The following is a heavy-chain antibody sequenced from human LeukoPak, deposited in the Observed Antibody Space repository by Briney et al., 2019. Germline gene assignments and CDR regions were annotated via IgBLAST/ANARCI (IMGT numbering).Heavy chain of an antibody. D-gene: IGHD3/OR15-3a*01. CDR1: GVSISSSNSY. Sequence: SETLSLTCTVTGVSISSSNSYWGWIRQPPGKGLEWIGSIYYSGNTYYNASLKSQVSISIDTSKNQFSLKLTSVTAADTAVYYCARQTGSGLFILPGGQGTLVTVSS. J-gene: IGHJ4*02. CDR2: IYYSGNT. CDR3: ARQTGSGLFILP. V-gene: IGHV4-39*01.